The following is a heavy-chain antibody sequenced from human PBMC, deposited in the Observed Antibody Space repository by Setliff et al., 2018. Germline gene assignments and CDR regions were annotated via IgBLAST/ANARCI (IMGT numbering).Heavy chain of an antibody. CDR1: GGTFSDYY. D-gene: IGHD6-6*01. CDR3: ARGRNIAARLLDS. CDR2: INHRGST. V-gene: IGHV4-34*01. J-gene: IGHJ4*02. Sequence: KASETLSLTCAAYGGTFSDYYWTWIRQPPRKGLEWIGEINHRGSTNYNPSLKSRATISIDTSKDQFSLKLISMSAADTAVYFCARGRNIAARLLDSWGQGALVTVSS.